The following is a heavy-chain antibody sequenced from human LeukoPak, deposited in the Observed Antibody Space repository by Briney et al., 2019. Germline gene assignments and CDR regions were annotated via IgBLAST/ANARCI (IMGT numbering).Heavy chain of an antibody. CDR3: AKAASTKYTGYAFDI. Sequence: GGSLRLSCAASGFTFSIYAMSWVRQAPGKGLEWVSAISGSGRDTYYTDSVKGRFTISRDNSKNMLYLQMHSLRAEDTAVYYCAKAASTKYTGYAFDIWGQGTMVTVSS. CDR2: ISGSGRDT. D-gene: IGHD5/OR15-5a*01. J-gene: IGHJ3*02. CDR1: GFTFSIYA. V-gene: IGHV3-23*01.